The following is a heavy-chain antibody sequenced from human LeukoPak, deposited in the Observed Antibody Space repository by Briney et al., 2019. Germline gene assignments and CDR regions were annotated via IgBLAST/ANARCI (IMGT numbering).Heavy chain of an antibody. CDR2: ISHDGSNK. CDR3: AKAAPYSSGWAEDYFDY. V-gene: IGHV3-30*18. CDR1: GFSFSSYG. J-gene: IGHJ4*02. Sequence: PGGSLRLSCAASGFSFSSYGMHWVRQAPGKGLEGVAVISHDGSNKQYADPVKGRFTISRDTSKNTLYLQMTSLRGEDTAVYYCAKAAPYSSGWAEDYFDYWGQGTLVTVSS. D-gene: IGHD6-19*01.